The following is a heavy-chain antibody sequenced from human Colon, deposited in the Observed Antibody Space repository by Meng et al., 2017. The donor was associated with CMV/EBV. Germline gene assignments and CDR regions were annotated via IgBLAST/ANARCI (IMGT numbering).Heavy chain of an antibody. CDR3: TKTLFVPPAIMSVFAPNDY. V-gene: IGHV3-23*01. J-gene: IGHJ4*02. CDR2: ISSAGDET. Sequence: GGSLRPSCAFPGISFKSYAMTWVRQAPGQGLEWVAVISSAGDETYYADSVKGRFIVSRDNAKNPLFLQINGLGAEDTAVYYCTKTLFVPPAIMSVFAPNDYWGQGTLVTVSS. D-gene: IGHD2-2*02. CDR1: GISFKSYA.